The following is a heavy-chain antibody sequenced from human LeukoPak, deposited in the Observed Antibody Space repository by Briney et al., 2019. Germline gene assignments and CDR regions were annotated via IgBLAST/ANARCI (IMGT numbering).Heavy chain of an antibody. D-gene: IGHD3-3*01. CDR2: IIPDFGTA. Sequence: SVKVSCKASGGTFSSYSISWVRQAPGQGLEWMGGIIPDFGTANYAQKFQGRVTITTDESTSTAYMELSSLRSEDTAVYYCASGQPIFGVVIAYYMDVWGKGTTVTVSS. J-gene: IGHJ6*03. CDR3: ASGQPIFGVVIAYYMDV. V-gene: IGHV1-69*05. CDR1: GGTFSSYS.